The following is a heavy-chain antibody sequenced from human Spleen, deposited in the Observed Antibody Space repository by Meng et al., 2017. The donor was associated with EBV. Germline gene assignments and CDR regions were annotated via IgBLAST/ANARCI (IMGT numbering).Heavy chain of an antibody. J-gene: IGHJ4*02. V-gene: IGHV4-34*12. Sequence: VQLPLCGAGLLKPSDTLSPTCTGHGGSFSAYYWRWIRPPPGRGLEWIWDVIHSGNTSYSPSLKSRVTISVDTSKRQFSLKLRSMTAADTAVYYCATGWGKANYWGQGTLVTVSS. CDR1: GGSFSAYY. CDR3: ATGWGKANY. D-gene: IGHD3-16*01. CDR2: VIHSGNT.